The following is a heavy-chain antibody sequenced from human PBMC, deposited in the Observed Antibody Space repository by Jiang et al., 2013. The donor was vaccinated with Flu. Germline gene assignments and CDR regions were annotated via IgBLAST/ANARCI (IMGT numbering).Heavy chain of an antibody. CDR3: ARFCSSTSCPRPYYYYGMDV. Sequence: LLKPSETLSLTCAVYGGSFSGYYWSWIRQPPGKGLEWIGEINHSGSTNYNPSLKSRVTISVDTSKNQFSLKLSSVTAADTAVYYCARFCSSTSCPRPYYYYGMDVWGQGPRSPSP. CDR1: GGSFSGYY. CDR2: INHSGST. V-gene: IGHV4-34*01. D-gene: IGHD2-2*01. J-gene: IGHJ6*02.